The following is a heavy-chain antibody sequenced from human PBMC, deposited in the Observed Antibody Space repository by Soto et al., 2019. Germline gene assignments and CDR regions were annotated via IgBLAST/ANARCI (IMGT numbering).Heavy chain of an antibody. D-gene: IGHD3-22*01. V-gene: IGHV3-11*06. CDR1: GFTFSDYY. Sequence: GGSLRLSCAASGFTFSDYYMSWIRQAPGKGLEWVSYISSSSSYTNYADCVKGRFTISRDNAKNSLYLQMNSLRAEDTAVYYCARRNYYDSMDVWGQGTTVTVSS. CDR2: ISSSSSYT. CDR3: ARRNYYDSMDV. J-gene: IGHJ6*02.